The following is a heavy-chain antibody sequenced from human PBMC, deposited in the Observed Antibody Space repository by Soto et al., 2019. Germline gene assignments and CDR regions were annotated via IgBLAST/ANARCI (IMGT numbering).Heavy chain of an antibody. CDR1: GFSLTDYY. V-gene: IGHV3-11*01. CDR2: ISNSGTII. Sequence: QVQLVESGGGLVKPGGSLRLSCTASGFSLTDYYMNWIRQAPGKGLEWVSYISNSGTIIYYADSVKGRFTISRDNAKDSLYLQMNSLRAEDTAVYYWARGNHYFDYWGQGTLVTVSS. J-gene: IGHJ4*02. CDR3: ARGNHYFDY.